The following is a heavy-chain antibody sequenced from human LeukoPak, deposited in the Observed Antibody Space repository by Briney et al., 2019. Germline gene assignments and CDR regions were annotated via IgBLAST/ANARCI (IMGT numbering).Heavy chain of an antibody. CDR1: GFTFSSYW. J-gene: IGHJ5*02. D-gene: IGHD1-1*01. CDR3: VEINTP. CDR2: IKQDGSEK. V-gene: IGHV3-7*01. Sequence: GGSLRLSCAASGFTFSSYWMSWVRQVPGKGLEWVANIKQDGSEKYYVDSVKGRFTISRDNANNSLYLQMSSLRAEDTAVYYCVEINTPWGQGTLVTVSS.